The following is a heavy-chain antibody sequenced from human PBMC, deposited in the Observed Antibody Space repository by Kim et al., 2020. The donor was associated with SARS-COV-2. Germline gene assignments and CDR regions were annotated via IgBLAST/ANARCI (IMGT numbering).Heavy chain of an antibody. CDR1: GGSISSSNW. CDR2: IYHSGST. D-gene: IGHD3-10*01. Sequence: SETLSLTCAVSGGSISSSNWWSWVRQPPGKGLEWIGEIYHSGSTNYNPSLKSRVTISVDKSKNQFSLKLSSVTAADTAVYYCALYYYGSGSYYMYWGQGTLVTVSS. J-gene: IGHJ4*02. V-gene: IGHV4-4*02. CDR3: ALYYYGSGSYYMY.